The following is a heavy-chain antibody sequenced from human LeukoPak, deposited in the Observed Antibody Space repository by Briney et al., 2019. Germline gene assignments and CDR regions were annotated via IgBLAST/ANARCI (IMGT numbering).Heavy chain of an antibody. Sequence: ETLSLTCTVSGGSISSTYMSWVRQAPGKGLEWVSIIYSGGSTNYADSVKGRFTISRDNSKNTLYLQMNSLRPEDTAVYYCAVLGDLNGGADFWGQGSLVTVSS. V-gene: IGHV3-53*01. CDR2: IYSGGST. J-gene: IGHJ4*02. CDR1: GGSISSTY. CDR3: AVLGDLNGGADF. D-gene: IGHD3-16*01.